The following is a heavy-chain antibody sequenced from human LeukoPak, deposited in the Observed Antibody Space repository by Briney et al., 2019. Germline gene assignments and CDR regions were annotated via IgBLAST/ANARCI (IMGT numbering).Heavy chain of an antibody. J-gene: IGHJ6*02. V-gene: IGHV3-30-3*01. Sequence: GGSLRLSCAASGFTFSSYAMHWVRQAPGKGLEWVAVISYDGSNKYYADSVKGRFTISRDNSKNTLYLQMNSLRAEDTAVYYCARELHTMVRGVITYYYYGMDVWAKGPRSPSP. CDR3: ARELHTMVRGVITYYYYGMDV. D-gene: IGHD3-10*01. CDR2: ISYDGSNK. CDR1: GFTFSSYA.